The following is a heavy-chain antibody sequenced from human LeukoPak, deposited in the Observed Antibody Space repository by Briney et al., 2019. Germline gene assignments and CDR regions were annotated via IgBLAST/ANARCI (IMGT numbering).Heavy chain of an antibody. J-gene: IGHJ4*02. CDR2: IKDKVNNYAT. D-gene: IGHD1-26*01. CDR3: TRLDSGSFRFDY. Sequence: PGGSLRLSCAASGFSLSGSAMHWVRQASGKGLEWGGRIKDKVNNYATAYAASVKGRFTISRDDSKNTAYLQMNSLKTDDTAVYYCTRLDSGSFRFDYWGQGSLVTVSS. CDR1: GFSLSGSA. V-gene: IGHV3-73*01.